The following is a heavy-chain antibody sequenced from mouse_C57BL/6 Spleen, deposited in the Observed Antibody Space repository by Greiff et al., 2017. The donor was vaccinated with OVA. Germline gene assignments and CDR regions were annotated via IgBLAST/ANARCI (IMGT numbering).Heavy chain of an antibody. V-gene: IGHV14-1*01. J-gene: IGHJ1*03. Sequence: VQLQQSGAELVRPGASVKLSCTASGFNIKDYYMHWVKQRPEQGLEWIGRIDPEDGDTEYAPKFQGKATMTADTSSNTAYLQLSSLTSEDTAVYYGRYYGSSYAYWYFDVWGTGTTVTVSS. CDR1: GFNIKDYY. D-gene: IGHD1-1*01. CDR2: IDPEDGDT. CDR3: RYYGSSYAYWYFDV.